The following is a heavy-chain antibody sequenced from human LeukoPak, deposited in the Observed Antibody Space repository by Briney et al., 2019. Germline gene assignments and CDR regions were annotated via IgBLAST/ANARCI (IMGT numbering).Heavy chain of an antibody. D-gene: IGHD4/OR15-4a*01. V-gene: IGHV3-21*01. CDR2: ISSSSSYI. CDR3: ARGLLTDY. CDR1: GLTFSNYW. Sequence: GGSLRLSCAASGLTFSNYWMDWVRQAPGKGLEWVSSISSSSSYIYYADSVKGRFTISRDSAKNSLYLQMNSLRAEDTAVYYCARGLLTDYWGQGTLVTVSS. J-gene: IGHJ4*02.